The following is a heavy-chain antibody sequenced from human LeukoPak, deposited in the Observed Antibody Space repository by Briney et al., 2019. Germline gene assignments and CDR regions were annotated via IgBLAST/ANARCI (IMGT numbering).Heavy chain of an antibody. CDR2: ISAYNGNT. J-gene: IGHJ4*02. D-gene: IGHD6-19*01. Sequence: ASVKVSCKASGYTFTSYGISWVRQAPGQGLEWMGWISAYNGNTNYAQKLQGRVTMTTDTSTSTAYMELRSLRSDDTAVYYCARDRAAVAGTAILLDYWGQGTLVTVSS. CDR3: ARDRAAVAGTAILLDY. V-gene: IGHV1-18*01. CDR1: GYTFTSYG.